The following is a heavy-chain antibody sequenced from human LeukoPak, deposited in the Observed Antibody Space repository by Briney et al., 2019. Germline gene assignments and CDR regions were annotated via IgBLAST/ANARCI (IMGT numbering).Heavy chain of an antibody. D-gene: IGHD3-22*01. Sequence: SETLSLTCTVSGGSISSGSYYWSWIRQPAGKGLEWIGRIYTSGSTNYNPSLKSRVTISVDTSKNQFSLKLSSVTAADTAVYYCARGYYYDRNGYTHDPIDMGAQGT. J-gene: IGHJ3*02. CDR1: GGSISSGSYY. V-gene: IGHV4-61*02. CDR2: IYTSGST. CDR3: ARGYYYDRNGYTHDPIDM.